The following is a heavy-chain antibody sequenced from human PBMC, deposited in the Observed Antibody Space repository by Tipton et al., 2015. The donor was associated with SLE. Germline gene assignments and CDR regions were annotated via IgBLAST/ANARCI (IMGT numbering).Heavy chain of an antibody. Sequence: TLSLTCSVSGGSMTGSYWSWVRQPPGRGLEWIGSIYYSGDTHYNPSLNSRATMSADTSKNQFSLRLSSVTTADTAVYYCASPGALDSNGYYVYWGQGTLVTVSS. V-gene: IGHV4-59*12. CDR2: IYYSGDT. D-gene: IGHD3-22*01. CDR3: ASPGALDSNGYYVY. CDR1: GGSMTGSY. J-gene: IGHJ4*02.